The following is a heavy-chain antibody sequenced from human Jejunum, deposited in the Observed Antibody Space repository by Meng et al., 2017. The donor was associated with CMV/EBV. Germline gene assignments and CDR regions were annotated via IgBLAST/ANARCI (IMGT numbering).Heavy chain of an antibody. Sequence: SGFTFGSYGMHWVRQAPGKGLEWVSFIHYEGTNKFYGASVKGRFTISRDNSKNTLFLEMNSLRAEDSAVYYCARDMVWGDPNSFDAWGQGTLVTVSS. D-gene: IGHD3-10*01. CDR1: GFTFGSYG. CDR3: ARDMVWGDPNSFDA. J-gene: IGHJ5*02. CDR2: IHYEGTNK. V-gene: IGHV3-30*02.